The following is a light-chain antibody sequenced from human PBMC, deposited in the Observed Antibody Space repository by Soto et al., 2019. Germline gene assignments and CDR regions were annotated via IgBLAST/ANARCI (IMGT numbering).Light chain of an antibody. CDR2: EVT. Sequence: QSVLTQPASVSGSPGQSITISCTGTSSDVGGYDFVSWYQQHPGKAPKFIIYEVTNRPSGVSNRFSGSKSGNTASLTISGLQAEDEAAYYCNSYTSSTSLVFGGGTKLTVL. CDR3: NSYTSSTSLV. V-gene: IGLV2-14*01. J-gene: IGLJ3*02. CDR1: SSDVGGYDF.